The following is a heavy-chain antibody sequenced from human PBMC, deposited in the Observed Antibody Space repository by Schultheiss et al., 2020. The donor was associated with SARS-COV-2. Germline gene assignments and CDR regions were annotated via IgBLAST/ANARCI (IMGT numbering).Heavy chain of an antibody. D-gene: IGHD4-11*01. V-gene: IGHV3-74*01. J-gene: IGHJ6*02. Sequence: GGSLRLSCAASGFTFSSYWMHWVRQAPGKGLVWVSRINSDGSSTSYADSVKGRFTISRDNAKNTLYLQMNSLRAEDTAVYYCASPLNNDYSNWDYYYYGMDVWGQGTTVTVSS. CDR1: GFTFSSYW. CDR3: ASPLNNDYSNWDYYYYGMDV. CDR2: INSDGSST.